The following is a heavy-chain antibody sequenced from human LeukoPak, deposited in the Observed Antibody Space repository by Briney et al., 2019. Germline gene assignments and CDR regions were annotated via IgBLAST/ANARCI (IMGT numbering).Heavy chain of an antibody. CDR1: GGSISSSSYY. CDR3: ARVGYSSSGNYYNDRGAFDY. V-gene: IGHV4-39*07. CDR2: MYYSGST. J-gene: IGHJ4*02. D-gene: IGHD3-10*01. Sequence: SETLSLTCTVSGGSISSSSYYWGWIRQPPGKGLEWIGIMYYSGSTYYNPSLKSRVTISVDTSKNQFSLKLSSVTAADTAVYYCARVGYSSSGNYYNDRGAFDYWGQGTLVTVSP.